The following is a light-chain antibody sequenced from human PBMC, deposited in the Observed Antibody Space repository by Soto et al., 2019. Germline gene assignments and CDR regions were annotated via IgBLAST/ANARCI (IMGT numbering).Light chain of an antibody. CDR2: AAT. V-gene: IGKV1-39*01. J-gene: IGKJ2*01. CDR3: QQSYSTPPMYT. Sequence: DLQMTQSPSSLSASVGDRVTITCRASQSISSYLNWYQQKPGKAPKLLIYAATSLQSGVPSRFSGSGSGTDFTLTISSLQPEDFATYYCQQSYSTPPMYTFGQGTKLEI. CDR1: QSISSY.